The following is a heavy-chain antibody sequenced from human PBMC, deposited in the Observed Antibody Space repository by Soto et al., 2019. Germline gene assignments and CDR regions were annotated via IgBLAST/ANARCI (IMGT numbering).Heavy chain of an antibody. D-gene: IGHD1-26*01. CDR1: GFTFSSYG. CDR3: AKEGGLSGSYYISSSYYFDY. J-gene: IGHJ4*02. Sequence: GGSLRLSCVASGFTFSSYGMHWVRQAPGKGLEWVAIISYDGSNTYYADSVKGRFTTSRDNSKNTLYLQMNSLRAEDTSVYYCAKEGGLSGSYYISSSYYFDYWGQGTLVTVSS. V-gene: IGHV3-30*18. CDR2: ISYDGSNT.